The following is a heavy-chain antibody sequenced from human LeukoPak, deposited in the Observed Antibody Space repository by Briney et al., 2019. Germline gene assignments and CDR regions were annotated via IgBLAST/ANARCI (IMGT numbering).Heavy chain of an antibody. V-gene: IGHV3-23*05. J-gene: IGHJ4*02. Sequence: GGFLRLSCAASGFAFGNYAMGWVRQAPGKGLEWVSSIDSSGTYTPSAESVKGRFTISRDNSENTMYLQLNSLRAEDTAVYSCAKISTVTENFDHWGQGTLVTVSS. CDR3: AKISTVTENFDH. CDR1: GFAFGNYA. CDR2: IDSSGTYT. D-gene: IGHD4-17*01.